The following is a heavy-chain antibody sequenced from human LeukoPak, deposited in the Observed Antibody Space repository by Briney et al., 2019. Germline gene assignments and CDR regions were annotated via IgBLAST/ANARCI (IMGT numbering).Heavy chain of an antibody. V-gene: IGHV4-59*01. Sequence: TSETLSLTCTVSGDSISSYYWSWIRQPPGKGLEWIGYIYYSGSTNYNPSLKSRVTISVDTSKNHFSLNLTSVTAADTAVYYCARRALSVSTVRGVNWYFDLWGRGTLVTVAP. CDR2: IYYSGST. CDR3: ARRALSVSTVRGVNWYFDL. CDR1: GDSISSYY. D-gene: IGHD3-10*02. J-gene: IGHJ2*01.